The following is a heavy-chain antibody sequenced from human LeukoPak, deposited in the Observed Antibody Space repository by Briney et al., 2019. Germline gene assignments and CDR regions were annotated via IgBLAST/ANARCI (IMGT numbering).Heavy chain of an antibody. V-gene: IGHV3-11*06. CDR3: ARDQSCTSTRCLDPGYFQH. CDR2: ISSSSSYT. D-gene: IGHD2-2*01. J-gene: IGHJ1*01. Sequence: GGSLRLSCAASGFTFSDYYMSWIRQAPGKGLEWVSYISSSSSYTNYADSVKGRFTISRDNAKNSPYLQMSSLRDEDTAVYYCARDQSCTSTRCLDPGYFQHWGQGTLVIVSS. CDR1: GFTFSDYY.